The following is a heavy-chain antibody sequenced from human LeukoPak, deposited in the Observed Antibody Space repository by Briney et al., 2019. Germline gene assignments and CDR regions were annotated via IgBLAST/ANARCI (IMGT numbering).Heavy chain of an antibody. V-gene: IGHV1-18*04. CDR3: ARDREGYQLQHSAWFDP. D-gene: IGHD2-15*01. CDR1: GYTFTGYY. J-gene: IGHJ5*02. Sequence: ASVKVSCKASGYTFTGYYMHWVRQAPGQGLEWMGWISAYSGNADYAQKFQDRFTMTTDTSTNTAYMELRSLRSDDTAVYYCARDREGYQLQHSAWFDPWGQGTLVMVSS. CDR2: ISAYSGNA.